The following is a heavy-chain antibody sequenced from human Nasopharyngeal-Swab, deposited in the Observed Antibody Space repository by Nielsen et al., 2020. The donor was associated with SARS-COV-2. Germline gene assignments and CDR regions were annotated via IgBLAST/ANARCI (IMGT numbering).Heavy chain of an antibody. CDR1: GYSISSGYY. CDR2: IYHSGST. V-gene: IGHV4-38-2*02. CDR3: ACHRTASFYY. Sequence: ETLSLTCTVSGYSISSGYYWDWIRQSPGKGLEWIGSIYHSGSTHYNPSLKSRVTISVDTSRNHFSLKLRSVTGADTAVYYCACHRTASFYYWGQGTLVTVSS. J-gene: IGHJ4*02. D-gene: IGHD1-1*01.